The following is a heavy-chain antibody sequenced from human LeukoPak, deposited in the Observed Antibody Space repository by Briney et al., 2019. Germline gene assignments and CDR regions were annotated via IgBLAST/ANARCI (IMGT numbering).Heavy chain of an antibody. V-gene: IGHV3-66*02. CDR2: IYSGGST. J-gene: IGHJ3*02. CDR3: ARSYCSSTSCFAFDI. Sequence: GGSLRLSCAASGFTVSSNYMSWVRQAPGKGLEWVSVIYSGGSTYYADSVKGRFTISRDNSKNTLYLQMNSLRAEDTAVYYCARSYCSSTSCFAFDIWGQGTMVSVSS. D-gene: IGHD2-2*01. CDR1: GFTVSSNY.